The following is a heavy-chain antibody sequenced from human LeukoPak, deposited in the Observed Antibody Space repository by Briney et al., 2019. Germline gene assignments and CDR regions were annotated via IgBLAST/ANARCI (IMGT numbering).Heavy chain of an antibody. Sequence: PGGSLRLTCAASGFTFTNAWMSWVRQAPGKGLEWIGRIKSKTDGGTTDYAAPVKGRFTISRHDSENTLYLQMNSLKTEDTAVYFCTTETNWYFDLWGRGTLVTVSS. CDR2: IKSKTDGGTT. D-gene: IGHD1-1*01. V-gene: IGHV3-15*01. J-gene: IGHJ2*01. CDR3: TTETNWYFDL. CDR1: GFTFTNAW.